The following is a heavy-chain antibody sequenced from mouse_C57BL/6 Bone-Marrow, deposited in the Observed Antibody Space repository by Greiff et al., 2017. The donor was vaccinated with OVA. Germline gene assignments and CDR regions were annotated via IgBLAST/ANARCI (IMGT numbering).Heavy chain of an antibody. D-gene: IGHD2-3*01. V-gene: IGHV1-69*01. CDR1: GYTFTSYW. CDR3: ARDGAWFAY. Sequence: QVQLQQPGAELVMPGASVKLSCKASGYTFTSYWMHWVKQRPGQGLEWIGEIDPSDSYTNYNQKFKGKATLTVDTSSSTAYMQLSSLTSEDSAVYYCARDGAWFAYWGQGTLVTVSA. J-gene: IGHJ3*01. CDR2: IDPSDSYT.